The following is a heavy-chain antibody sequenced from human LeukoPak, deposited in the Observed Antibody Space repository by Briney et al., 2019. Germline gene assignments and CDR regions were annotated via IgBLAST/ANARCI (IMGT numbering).Heavy chain of an antibody. Sequence: GGSLRLSCATSGFSFSSYAMSWVRQAPGKGLEWVSAMSSSDDGRYYAASVRGRFTISRDNSKNTLYLQMNSLRAEDTAVYYCARAGLVVINEENAFDIWGQGTMVTVSS. CDR2: MSSSDDGR. CDR1: GFSFSSYA. V-gene: IGHV3-23*01. J-gene: IGHJ3*02. CDR3: ARAGLVVINEENAFDI. D-gene: IGHD3-22*01.